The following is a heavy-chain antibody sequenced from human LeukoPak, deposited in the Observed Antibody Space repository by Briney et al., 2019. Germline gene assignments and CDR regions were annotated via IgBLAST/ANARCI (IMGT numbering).Heavy chain of an antibody. J-gene: IGHJ4*02. CDR1: GFMFSSYW. Sequence: PGGSLRLSCAASGFMFSSYWMSWVRQAPGKGLEWVANIKQDGSEKYYVDSVKGRFTISRDNAKNSLFLQMNSLRAEDTAVYYCARARGGDYWGQGTLVTVSS. V-gene: IGHV3-7*01. CDR2: IKQDGSEK. CDR3: ARARGGDY. D-gene: IGHD3-16*01.